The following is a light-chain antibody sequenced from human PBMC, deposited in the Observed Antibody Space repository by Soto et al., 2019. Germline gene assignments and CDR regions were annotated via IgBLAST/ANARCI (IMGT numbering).Light chain of an antibody. V-gene: IGLV2-14*01. CDR1: GSDVGGYDY. J-gene: IGLJ1*01. CDR2: DVS. CDR3: NSYASSSTTYV. Sequence: QSALTQPASVSGSPGQSITISCTGTGSDVGGYDYVSWYQQHPGKAPKLMIYDVSRRPSGVSYRFSGSKSGNTASLTISGLQAEDEADYYCNSYASSSTTYVFGTGTKLTVL.